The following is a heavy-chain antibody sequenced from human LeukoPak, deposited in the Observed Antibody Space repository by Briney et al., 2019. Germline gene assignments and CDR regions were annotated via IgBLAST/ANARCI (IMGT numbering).Heavy chain of an antibody. Sequence: GGSLRLSCAASGFAFSSYEMDWVRQAPGKGLEWVSYISSSGSTIYYADSVKGRFTISRDNAKNSLYLQMNSLRAEDTAVYYCAKTRGYSYGPHFDYWGQGTLVTVSS. D-gene: IGHD5-18*01. V-gene: IGHV3-48*03. CDR3: AKTRGYSYGPHFDY. J-gene: IGHJ4*02. CDR2: ISSSGSTI. CDR1: GFAFSSYE.